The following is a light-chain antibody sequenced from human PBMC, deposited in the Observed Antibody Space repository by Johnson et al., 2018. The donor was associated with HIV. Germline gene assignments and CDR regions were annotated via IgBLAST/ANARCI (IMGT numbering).Light chain of an antibody. CDR3: GIWDASLSPHYV. CDR1: SSNIENYF. V-gene: IGLV1-51*02. J-gene: IGLJ1*01. Sequence: QSVLTQPPSVSAAPGQKVTISCSGSSSNIENYFVSWYQQLPGAAPRLVIYEDNKRPSGIPDRFSGSKSGASATLGITGLQTGDEADYYCGIWDASLSPHYVFGTGTKVTVL. CDR2: EDN.